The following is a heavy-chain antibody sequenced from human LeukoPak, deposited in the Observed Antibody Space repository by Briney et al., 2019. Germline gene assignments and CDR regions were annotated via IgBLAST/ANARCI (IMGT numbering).Heavy chain of an antibody. D-gene: IGHD2-8*01. CDR1: GYTFTGYY. V-gene: IGHV1-2*02. CDR2: INPNSGGT. J-gene: IGHJ6*02. Sequence: ASVKVSCKASGYTFTGYYMHWVRQAPGQGLEWMGWINPNSGGTNYAQKFQGRVTMTRDTSISTAYMELSRLRSDDTAVYYCARDRPDIVLMEDHGMDVWGQGTTVTVSS. CDR3: ARDRPDIVLMEDHGMDV.